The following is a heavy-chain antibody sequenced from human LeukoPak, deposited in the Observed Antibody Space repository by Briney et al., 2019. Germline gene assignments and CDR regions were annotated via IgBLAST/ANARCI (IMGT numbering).Heavy chain of an antibody. CDR1: GGSISSYY. CDR2: IYYSGST. Sequence: KPSETLSLTCTVSGGSISSYYWSWIRQPPGKGLEWIGYIYYSGSTNYNPSLKSRVTISVDTSKNQFSLKLSSVTAADTAVYYCARVMLSSSINWFDPWGQGTLVTVSS. J-gene: IGHJ5*02. D-gene: IGHD3-16*01. CDR3: ARVMLSSSINWFDP. V-gene: IGHV4-59*01.